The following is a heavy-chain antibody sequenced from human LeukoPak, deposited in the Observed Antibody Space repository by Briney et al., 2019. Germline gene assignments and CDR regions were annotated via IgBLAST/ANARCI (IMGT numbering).Heavy chain of an antibody. CDR1: GFTFSSYS. CDR2: ISSSSSTI. V-gene: IGHV3-48*04. CDR3: ASFEERSDYFDY. D-gene: IGHD3-10*01. J-gene: IGHJ4*02. Sequence: QSGGSLRLSCAASGFTFSSYSMNWVRQAPGKGLEWVSFISSSSSTIFYADSVKGRFTISRDNAKNSLYLQMNSLRPGDTAVYYCASFEERSDYFDYWGQGTLVTVSS.